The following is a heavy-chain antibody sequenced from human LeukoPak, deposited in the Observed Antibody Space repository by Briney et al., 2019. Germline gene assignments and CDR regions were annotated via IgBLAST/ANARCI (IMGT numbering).Heavy chain of an antibody. D-gene: IGHD3-9*01. CDR1: GGSLSSSSYY. J-gene: IGHJ4*02. CDR2: IYYSGST. CDR3: ARDRKSPFDTFYYFDY. Sequence: SETLSLTCTVSGGSLSSSSYYWGWIRQPPGKGLEWIGSIYYSGSTYYNPSLKSRVTISVDTSKNQFSLKLSSVTAADTAVYYCARDRKSPFDTFYYFDYWGQGTLVTVSS. V-gene: IGHV4-39*07.